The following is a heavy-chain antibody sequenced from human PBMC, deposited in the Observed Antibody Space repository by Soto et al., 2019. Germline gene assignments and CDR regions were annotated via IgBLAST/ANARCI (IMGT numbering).Heavy chain of an antibody. D-gene: IGHD5-18*01. CDR2: IYHSGST. J-gene: IGHJ4*02. V-gene: IGHV4-30-2*01. CDR1: GGSISSGGYS. Sequence: SETLSLTCAVSGGSISSGGYSWSWIRQPPGKGLEWIGYIYHSGSTYYNPSLKSRVTISVDRSKNQFSLKLSSVTAADTAVYYCARESRGAMVDYFDYWGQGTLVTVSS. CDR3: ARESRGAMVDYFDY.